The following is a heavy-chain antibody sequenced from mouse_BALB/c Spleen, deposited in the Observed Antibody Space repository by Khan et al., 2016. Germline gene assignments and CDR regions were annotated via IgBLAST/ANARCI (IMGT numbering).Heavy chain of an antibody. D-gene: IGHD2-4*01. CDR3: ARYYDYDWFAY. Sequence: QVQLKQPGAELVKPGASVKLSCKASGYTFTSYWMHWVKQRPGQGLEWIGVINPSNGRTNYNEKFKSKATLTVDKSSSTAYMQLSSLTSEDSAVYYCARYYDYDWFAYWGHGTLVTVSA. J-gene: IGHJ3*01. CDR1: GYTFTSYW. V-gene: IGHV1S81*02. CDR2: INPSNGRT.